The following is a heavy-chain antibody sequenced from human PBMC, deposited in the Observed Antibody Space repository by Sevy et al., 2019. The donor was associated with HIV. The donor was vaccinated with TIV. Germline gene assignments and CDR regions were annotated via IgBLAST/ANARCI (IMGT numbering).Heavy chain of an antibody. CDR1: GFTFSSYG. CDR2: ISDSGGTT. V-gene: IGHV3-23*01. CDR3: AKGDWSGAGSYKWVDP. D-gene: IGHD3-3*01. Sequence: GGSLRLSCEASGFTFSSYGMTWVRQAPEKGLEWVSSISDSGGTTYYADSGKGRFTISRDNSRNTLYLQVNSLRAEDTATYYCAKGDWSGAGSYKWVDPWGQGTLVTVSS. J-gene: IGHJ5*02.